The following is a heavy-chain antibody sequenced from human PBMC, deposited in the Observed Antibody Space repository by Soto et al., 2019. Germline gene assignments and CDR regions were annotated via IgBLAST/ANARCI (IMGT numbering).Heavy chain of an antibody. J-gene: IGHJ6*02. CDR2: ITPMFGTP. V-gene: IGHV1-69*13. D-gene: IGHD3-3*01. CDR1: GGTLGRYT. Sequence: SVKVSFKASGGTLGRYTITWVRQAPGQGLEWMVGITPMFGTPNYAQKFQGRVTITAEESPSTAYMELSSLRSEDTAVYYCASDSSTNYDFWSGPAYYYYGMDVWGQGTTVTV. CDR3: ASDSSTNYDFWSGPAYYYYGMDV.